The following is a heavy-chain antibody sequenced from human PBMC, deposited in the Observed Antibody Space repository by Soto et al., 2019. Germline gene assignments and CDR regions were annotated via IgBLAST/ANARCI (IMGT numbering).Heavy chain of an antibody. D-gene: IGHD3-3*01. J-gene: IGHJ6*02. CDR1: GGSISSYY. CDR3: ARVGTGLRFLEWLHQGFYGMDV. Sequence: PSETLSLTCTVSGGSISSYYWSWIRQPPGKGLEWIGYIYYSGSTNYNPSLKSRVTISVDTSKNQFSLKLSSVTAADTAVYYCARVGTGLRFLEWLHQGFYGMDVWGQGTTVTVSS. V-gene: IGHV4-59*01. CDR2: IYYSGST.